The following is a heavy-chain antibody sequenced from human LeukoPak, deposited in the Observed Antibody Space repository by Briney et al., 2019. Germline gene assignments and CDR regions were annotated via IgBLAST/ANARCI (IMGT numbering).Heavy chain of an antibody. CDR3: ASAGSSGYSSFDY. J-gene: IGHJ4*02. V-gene: IGHV1-8*01. Sequence: ASVKVSRKASGYTFTSYDINWVRQATGQGLEWMGWMNPNSGNTGYAQKFQGRVTMTRNTSISTAYMELSSLRSEDTAVYYCASAGSSGYSSFDYWGQGTLVTVSS. CDR1: GYTFTSYD. CDR2: MNPNSGNT. D-gene: IGHD3-22*01.